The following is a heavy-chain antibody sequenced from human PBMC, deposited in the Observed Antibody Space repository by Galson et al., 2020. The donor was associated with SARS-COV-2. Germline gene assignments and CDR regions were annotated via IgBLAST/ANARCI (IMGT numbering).Heavy chain of an antibody. CDR2: ISYDGSNK. CDR1: GFTFSSYG. D-gene: IGHD5-18*01. J-gene: IGHJ6*02. Sequence: GESLKISCAASGFTFSSYGMHWVRQAPGKGLEWVAVISYDGSNKYYADSVKGRFTISRDNSKNTLYLQMNSLRAEDTAVYYCANDLVDTAMVKAMWDVYYYYGMDVWGQGTTVTVSS. V-gene: IGHV3-30*18. CDR3: ANDLVDTAMVKAMWDVYYYYGMDV.